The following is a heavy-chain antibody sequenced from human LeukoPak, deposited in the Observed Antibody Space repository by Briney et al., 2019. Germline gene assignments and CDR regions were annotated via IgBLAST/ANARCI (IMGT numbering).Heavy chain of an antibody. J-gene: IGHJ3*01. CDR1: GFTFSSAW. D-gene: IGHD1-26*01. Sequence: GGSLRLSCAASGFTFSSAWMTWVRQAPGKGLEWVAHIKEDGTEQYYVDSVKGRFTISRDNAKNSVDLQMNSLRAEDTAVYYCAREMFGSALWGQGTMVTVSS. CDR3: AREMFGSAL. CDR2: IKEDGTEQ. V-gene: IGHV3-7*01.